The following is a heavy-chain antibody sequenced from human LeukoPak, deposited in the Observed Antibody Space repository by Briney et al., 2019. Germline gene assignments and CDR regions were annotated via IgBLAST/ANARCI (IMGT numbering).Heavy chain of an antibody. D-gene: IGHD3-16*01. J-gene: IGHJ3*02. V-gene: IGHV3-7*04. Sequence: GGSLRLSCAVSGFTFTKFWMNWVRQGPGKGLEWVAHINEDGSEKQYVESVKGRFTISRDNAKNSLYLQMNSLRVEDTAVYYCARARIPYTRYDAFDIWVQGAMVTVSP. CDR2: INEDGSEK. CDR3: ARARIPYTRYDAFDI. CDR1: GFTFTKFW.